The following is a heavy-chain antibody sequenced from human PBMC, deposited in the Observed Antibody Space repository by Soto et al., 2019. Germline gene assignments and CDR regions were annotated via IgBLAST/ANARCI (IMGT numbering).Heavy chain of an antibody. CDR3: TTDGGLGPRPILDH. V-gene: IGHV3-15*01. Sequence: ESGGGLVKPGGSLRLSCGASGFTVINAWFSWVRQAPGKGLEWIGRTKSKVDGGTTDFAAPVRGRFTISRADSKNTLVLQMNSLKTEDTAMYYCTTDGGLGPRPILDHWGQGTLVTVSA. CDR1: GFTVINAW. CDR2: TKSKVDGGTT. J-gene: IGHJ4*02. D-gene: IGHD3-3*01.